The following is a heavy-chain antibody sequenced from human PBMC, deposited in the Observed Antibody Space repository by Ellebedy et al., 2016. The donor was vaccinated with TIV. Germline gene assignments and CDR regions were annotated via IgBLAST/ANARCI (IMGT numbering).Heavy chain of an antibody. Sequence: GESLKISXAASGFTFSSYSMNWVRQAPGKGLEWVSSISSSSSYIYYADSVKGRFTISRDNAKNSLYLQMNSLRAEDTAVYYCARDLGPWRDYCYGMDVWGQGTTVTVSS. D-gene: IGHD3-16*01. CDR3: ARDLGPWRDYCYGMDV. CDR1: GFTFSSYS. V-gene: IGHV3-21*01. J-gene: IGHJ6*02. CDR2: ISSSSSYI.